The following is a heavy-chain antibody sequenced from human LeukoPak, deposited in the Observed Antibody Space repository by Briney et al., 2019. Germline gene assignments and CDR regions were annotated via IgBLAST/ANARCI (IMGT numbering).Heavy chain of an antibody. D-gene: IGHD4-17*01. Sequence: SETLSLTCAVYGGSFSGYYWSWIRQPPGKGLEWIGEINHSGSTNYNPSLKSRVTISVDTSKNQFSLKLSSVTAADTAVYYCARSSTVTRGFDYWGRGALVTVSS. V-gene: IGHV4-34*01. CDR1: GGSFSGYY. CDR3: ARSSTVTRGFDY. CDR2: INHSGST. J-gene: IGHJ4*02.